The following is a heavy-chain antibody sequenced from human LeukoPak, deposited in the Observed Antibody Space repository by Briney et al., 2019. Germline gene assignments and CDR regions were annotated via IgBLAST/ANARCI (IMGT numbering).Heavy chain of an antibody. J-gene: IGHJ4*02. CDR1: GFTFSHCG. Sequence: GGALRLSCSASGFTFSHCGLHWVRQAPGKGLEGGAIIWYDGSNQYYADSLKGRFTISRDDSKTRLSPQLDTLRAEDTAVYYCARDREYSYYDYWGQGTLVTVSS. V-gene: IGHV3-33*01. CDR3: ARDREYSYYDY. D-gene: IGHD5-18*01. CDR2: IWYDGSNQ.